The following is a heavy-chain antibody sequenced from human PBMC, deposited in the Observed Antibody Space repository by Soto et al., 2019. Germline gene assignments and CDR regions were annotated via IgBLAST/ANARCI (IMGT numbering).Heavy chain of an antibody. CDR1: GFTLSNYG. CDR3: AKKLPGSVMSCPDY. V-gene: IGHV3-33*03. J-gene: IGHJ4*02. Sequence: PGGSLRLSCAASGFTLSNYGMHWVRQAPGKGLEWIALIWYEGTTKYSTDSMKGRFSISRDQSKSTLYLQVNSLRAEDTATYYCAKKLPGSVMSCPDYWGRGTQVTVSS. D-gene: IGHD4-4*01. CDR2: IWYEGTTK.